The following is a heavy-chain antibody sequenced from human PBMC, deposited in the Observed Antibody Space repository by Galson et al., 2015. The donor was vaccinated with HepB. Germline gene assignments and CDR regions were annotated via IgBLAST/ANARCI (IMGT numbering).Heavy chain of an antibody. V-gene: IGHV3-21*06. CDR1: GFSFSSYN. CDR3: ARGEHFDY. J-gene: IGHJ4*02. CDR2: ISSSSSYI. Sequence: SLRLSCAASGFSFSSYNINWVRQAPGKGLEWVSSISSSSSYIYYADSVKGRFTMSRDNAKNSLYLQMNSLRAEDTAVYYCARGEHFDYWGQGTLVTVSS.